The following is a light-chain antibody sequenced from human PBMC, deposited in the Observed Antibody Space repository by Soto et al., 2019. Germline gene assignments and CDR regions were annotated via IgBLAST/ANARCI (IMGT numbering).Light chain of an antibody. J-gene: IGLJ2*01. Sequence: QSALTQPASASGSPGQSITISCTGTSTDVGGYNYVSWYQQHPGKAPKLMIYDVSNRPSGVSNRFSGSKSGNTASLTISGLQAEDEADYYCSSYTSSRADVVFGGGTKLTVL. CDR3: SSYTSSRADVV. CDR2: DVS. V-gene: IGLV2-14*01. CDR1: STDVGGYNY.